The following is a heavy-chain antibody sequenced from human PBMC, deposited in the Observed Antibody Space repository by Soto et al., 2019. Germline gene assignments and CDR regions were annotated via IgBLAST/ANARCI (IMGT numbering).Heavy chain of an antibody. CDR2: MNPNSGNT. CDR1: GYTFTNYD. CDR3: ARGRKPQNYYYYYMDV. Sequence: ASVKVSCKASGYTFTNYDFNWVRQATGQGLEWMGWMNPNSGNTGYAQKFQGRVTVTRNTSINTAYMELSSLRSEDTAVYYCARGRKPQNYYYYYMDVWGKGTTVTV. J-gene: IGHJ6*03. V-gene: IGHV1-8*01.